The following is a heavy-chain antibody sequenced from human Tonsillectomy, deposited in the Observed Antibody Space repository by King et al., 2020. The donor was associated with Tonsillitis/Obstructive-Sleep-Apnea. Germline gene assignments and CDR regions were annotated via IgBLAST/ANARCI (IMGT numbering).Heavy chain of an antibody. CDR3: ARGKAAAGIAVAAMDAFDI. CDR1: GGTFSSYA. V-gene: IGHV1-69*10. J-gene: IGHJ3*02. D-gene: IGHD6-19*01. CDR2: IIPILGIA. Sequence: VQLVESGAEVKKPGSSVKVSCKASGGTFSSYAITWVRQAPGQGLEWMGGIIPILGIANYAQKFQSRVTFTADRSTSTAYMELSSLRSEDTAMYYCARGKAAAGIAVAAMDAFDIWGQGKMVTVPS.